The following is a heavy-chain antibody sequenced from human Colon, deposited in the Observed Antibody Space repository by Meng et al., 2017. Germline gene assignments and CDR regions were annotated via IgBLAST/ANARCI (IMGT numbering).Heavy chain of an antibody. CDR2: IDLSGKT. CDR1: GVSITSSNW. J-gene: IGHJ4*02. CDR3: ARHLGWEFDY. D-gene: IGHD6-19*01. V-gene: IGHV4-4*02. Sequence: QVHVSGPGPGLGEPWGTRPLTRAVSGVSITSSNWWSWVRQAPGKGMEWIGQIDLSGKTDYNPSLKSRVTISLDKSMNQLFLEVYFVTAADTAIYYCARHLGWEFDYWGPGNLVTVSS.